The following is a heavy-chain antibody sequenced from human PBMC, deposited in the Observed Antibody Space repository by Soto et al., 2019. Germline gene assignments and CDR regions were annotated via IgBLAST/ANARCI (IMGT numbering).Heavy chain of an antibody. V-gene: IGHV1-69*01. CDR3: ASPLVGGNYYYYGMDV. D-gene: IGHD2-15*01. J-gene: IGHJ6*02. CDR2: IIPIFGTA. Sequence: QVPLVQSGAEVKKPGSSVKVSCKASGGTFSSYAISWVRQAPGQGLEWMGGIIPIFGTANYAQKFQGRVTITADESTSTAYMELSSLRSEDTAVYYCASPLVGGNYYYYGMDVWGQGTTVTVSS. CDR1: GGTFSSYA.